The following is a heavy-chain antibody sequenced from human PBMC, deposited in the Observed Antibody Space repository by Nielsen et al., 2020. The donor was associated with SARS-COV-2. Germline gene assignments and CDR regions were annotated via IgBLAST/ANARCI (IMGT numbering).Heavy chain of an antibody. CDR3: ARNTYYGSGSYWENNWFDP. CDR2: ISYDGSNK. D-gene: IGHD3-10*01. J-gene: IGHJ5*02. CDR1: GFTFSSYA. Sequence: GESLKISCAASGFTFSSYAMHWVRQAPGKGLEWVAVISYDGSNKYYADSVKGRFTISGDNSKNTLYLQMNSLRAEDTAVYYCARNTYYGSGSYWENNWFDPWGQGTLVTVSS. V-gene: IGHV3-30*04.